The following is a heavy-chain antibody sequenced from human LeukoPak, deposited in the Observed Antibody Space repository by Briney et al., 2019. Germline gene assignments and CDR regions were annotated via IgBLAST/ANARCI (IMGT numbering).Heavy chain of an antibody. CDR3: ARPYGVGWSGLEH. D-gene: IGHD6-19*01. J-gene: IGHJ4*02. V-gene: IGHV3-7*01. Sequence: GGSLRLSCAASGFIFSNFWMTWVRQAPGKGLEWVANIKPEGSAQYYADSVRGRFTISRDNAKNSVFLHMNSLRAEDTAVYHCARPYGVGWSGLEHWGRGTLVTVSS. CDR2: IKPEGSAQ. CDR1: GFIFSNFW.